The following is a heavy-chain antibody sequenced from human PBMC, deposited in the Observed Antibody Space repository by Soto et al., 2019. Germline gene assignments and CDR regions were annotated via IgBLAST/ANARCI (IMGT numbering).Heavy chain of an antibody. D-gene: IGHD4-17*01. CDR1: GGSIRDYF. J-gene: IGHJ4*02. Sequence: QVQLQESGPGLVKPSETLSLTCTVSGGSIRDYFWTWIRQPPGKGLEWIGYIYYSGRTNYNPSLKSRVSLSVDTSKNHFSLQLRSVTAADTAVYYCARVGGDDFGYSGGFDYWGQGTLVTVSS. CDR2: IYYSGRT. V-gene: IGHV4-59*01. CDR3: ARVGGDDFGYSGGFDY.